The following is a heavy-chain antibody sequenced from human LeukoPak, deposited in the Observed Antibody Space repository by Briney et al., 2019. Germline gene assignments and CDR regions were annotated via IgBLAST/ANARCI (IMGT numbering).Heavy chain of an antibody. CDR3: AKGVGATTFFIDY. D-gene: IGHD1-26*01. CDR1: GFTFSSYA. CDR2: ISWNSGSI. Sequence: GGSLRLSCAASGFTFSSYAMSWVRQAPGKGLEWVSGISWNSGSIGYADSVKGRFTISRDNAKNSLYLQMNSLRAEDTALYYCAKGVGATTFFIDYWGQGTLVTVSS. J-gene: IGHJ4*02. V-gene: IGHV3-9*01.